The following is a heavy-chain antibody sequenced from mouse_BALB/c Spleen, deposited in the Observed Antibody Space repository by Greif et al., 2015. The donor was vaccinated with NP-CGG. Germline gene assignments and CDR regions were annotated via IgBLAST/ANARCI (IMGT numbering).Heavy chain of an antibody. CDR2: IAPGSGST. J-gene: IGHJ4*01. CDR1: GYTFTSYW. D-gene: IGHD1-1*02. Sequence: DLVKPGASVNLSCKASGYTFTSYWINWIKQRPGQGLEWIGRIAPGSGSTYYNEMFKGKATLTVDTSSSTAYILLSRLSAEASAVCFCARFGDYAMDYWGRGTSVTVSS. CDR3: ARFGDYAMDY. V-gene: IGHV1S41*01.